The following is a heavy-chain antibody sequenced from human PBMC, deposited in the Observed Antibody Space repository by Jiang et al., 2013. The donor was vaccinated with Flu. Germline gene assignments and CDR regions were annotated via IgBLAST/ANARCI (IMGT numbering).Heavy chain of an antibody. V-gene: IGHV2-5*01. CDR2: IYWNDDK. J-gene: IGHJ4*02. CDR3: AHTTRRGVFYY. D-gene: IGHD5-12*01. Sequence: PPGKALEWLALIYWNDDKRYSPSLKSRLTITKDTSKNQVVLTMTNMDPVDTATYYCAHTTRRGVFYYWGQGTLVTVSS.